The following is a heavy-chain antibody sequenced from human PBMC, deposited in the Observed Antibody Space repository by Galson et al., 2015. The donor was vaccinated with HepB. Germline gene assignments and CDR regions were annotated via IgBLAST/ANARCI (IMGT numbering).Heavy chain of an antibody. CDR3: AKCPLAYCGGDLGY. CDR2: ISGSGGST. Sequence: LRLSCAASGFTFSSYATSWVRQAPGKGLEWVSAISGSGGSTYYADSVKGRFTISRDNSKNTLYLQMNSLRAEDTAVYYCAKCPLAYCGGDLGYWGQGTLVTVSS. CDR1: GFTFSSYA. D-gene: IGHD2-21*01. V-gene: IGHV3-23*01. J-gene: IGHJ4*02.